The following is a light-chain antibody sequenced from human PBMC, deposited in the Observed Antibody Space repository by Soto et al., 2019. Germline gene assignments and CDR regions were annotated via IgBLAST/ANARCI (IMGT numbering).Light chain of an antibody. CDR1: QSIGSNY. J-gene: IGKJ1*01. CDR3: QQHDTSLTWT. V-gene: IGKV3-20*01. Sequence: EIVVTQSAVTLSWSAGESATLSCGASQSIGSNYLAWYQQKPGQAPRLLLYGASKRATGVPDRFSGSGAGAEFTPTISRLEPEDFASYSCQQHDTSLTWTFGQGTKVDI. CDR2: GAS.